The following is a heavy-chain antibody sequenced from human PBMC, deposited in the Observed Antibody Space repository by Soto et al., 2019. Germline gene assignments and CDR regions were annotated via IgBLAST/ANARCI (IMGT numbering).Heavy chain of an antibody. CDR3: AREAENYFYYGMDV. CDR2: INPNSGDA. J-gene: IGHJ6*02. CDR1: GYSFTAHY. V-gene: IGHV1-2*02. Sequence: ASVKVSCKATGYSFTAHYIHWVRQAPGQGLEWMGRINPNSGDANYAQNFQGRVSMTRDTSISRASMEMTRLRSDDTAVYYCAREAENYFYYGMDVWGQGTTVTVFS.